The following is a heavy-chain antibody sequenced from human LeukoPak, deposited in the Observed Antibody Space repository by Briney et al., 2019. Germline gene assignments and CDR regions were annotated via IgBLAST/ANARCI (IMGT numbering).Heavy chain of an antibody. V-gene: IGHV1-69*13. D-gene: IGHD6-13*01. CDR2: VIPIFGTA. CDR1: GGTFISYA. Sequence: SVKVSCKASGGTFISYAISGVRQAPGQGLEWMGGVIPIFGTANYAQKFQGRVTITADESTSTAYMELSSLRSEDTAVYYCARGGIGGAARGYYYYYMDVWGKGTMVTVSS. J-gene: IGHJ6*03. CDR3: ARGGIGGAARGYYYYYMDV.